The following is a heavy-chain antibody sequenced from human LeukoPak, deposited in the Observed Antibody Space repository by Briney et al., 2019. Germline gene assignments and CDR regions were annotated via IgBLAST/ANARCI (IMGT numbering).Heavy chain of an antibody. CDR2: ISAYNGNT. CDR3: AREGRYSSGWYLGYYFDY. CDR1: GYTFTSYG. D-gene: IGHD6-19*01. J-gene: IGHJ4*02. V-gene: IGHV1-18*01. Sequence: ASVKVSCKASGYTFTSYGISWVRQAPGQGLEWMGWISAYNGNTNYAQKLQGRVTMTTDTSTGTAYMELRSLRSDDTAVYYCAREGRYSSGWYLGYYFDYWGQGTLVTVSS.